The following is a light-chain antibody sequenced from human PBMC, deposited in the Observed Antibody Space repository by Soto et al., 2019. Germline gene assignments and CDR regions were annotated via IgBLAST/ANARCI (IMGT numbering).Light chain of an antibody. Sequence: QSVLTQPASVSGSPGQSITISCTGTSGDVGGYNYVSWYQQHPGKAPKLMIYDVSNRPSGVSNHLSGSKSGNTASLTFSGLQAEDEAVYYSIPYTSSSPSVFGTGTKVTVL. CDR2: DVS. CDR1: SGDVGGYNY. V-gene: IGLV2-14*03. J-gene: IGLJ1*01. CDR3: IPYTSSSPSV.